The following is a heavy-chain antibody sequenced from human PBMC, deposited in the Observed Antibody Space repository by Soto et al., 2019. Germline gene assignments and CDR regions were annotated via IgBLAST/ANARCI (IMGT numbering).Heavy chain of an antibody. V-gene: IGHV3-74*01. CDR2: IHSDGSST. Sequence: EVQLVESGGGLVRPGGSLRLSCAASGFTFSYYWMHWVRQAPGKGLVWVSRIHSDGSSTTYADFVKGRFIISSDNARTTVDLPLTSVRLQATAVSYCASWDRVAFHLWCQGTLVTVSS. CDR3: ASWDRVAFHL. CDR1: GFTFSYYW. J-gene: IGHJ3*01. D-gene: IGHD1-26*01.